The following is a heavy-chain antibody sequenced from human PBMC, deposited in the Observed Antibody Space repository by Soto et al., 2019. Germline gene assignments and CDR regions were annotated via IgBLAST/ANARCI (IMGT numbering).Heavy chain of an antibody. D-gene: IGHD6-13*01. J-gene: IGHJ4*02. CDR2: INPSGGST. CDR1: GYTFTSYY. CDR3: ARYLVAAAGISPGDY. Sequence: ASVKVSCKASGYTFTSYYMHWVRQAPGQGLEWMGIINPSGGSTSYAQKFQGRVTMTWDTSTSTVYMELSSLRSEDTAVYYCARYLVAAAGISPGDYWGKGTLVPVSS. V-gene: IGHV1-46*03.